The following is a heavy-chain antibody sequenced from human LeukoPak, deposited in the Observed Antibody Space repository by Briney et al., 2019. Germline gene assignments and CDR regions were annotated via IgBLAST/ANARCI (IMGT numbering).Heavy chain of an antibody. D-gene: IGHD5-24*01. CDR1: VFTFSSYA. CDR3: TRVGYIDEGIDY. V-gene: IGHV3-23*01. CDR2: ISGSGGST. Sequence: GGSLRLSCAASVFTFSSYAMSWVRQAPGKGLEWVSAISGSGGSTYYADSVKGRFTISRDNSKNTLYLQMNSLRAEDTAIYYCTRVGYIDEGIDYWGQGTLVTVSS. J-gene: IGHJ4*02.